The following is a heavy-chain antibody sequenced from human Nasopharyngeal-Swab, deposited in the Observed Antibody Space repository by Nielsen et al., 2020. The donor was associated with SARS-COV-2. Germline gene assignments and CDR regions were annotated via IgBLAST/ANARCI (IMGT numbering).Heavy chain of an antibody. CDR2: ISSSGGTI. CDR3: ARETPSLWFGEDAFDI. V-gene: IGHV3-48*04. Sequence: GGSLRLSCAASGFSFMNNPMNWVRQAPGKGLEWVSYISSSGGTIYYADSVKGRFTISRDNAKNSLYLQMNSLRAEDTAVYYCARETPSLWFGEDAFDIWGQGTMVTVSS. J-gene: IGHJ3*02. CDR1: GFSFMNNP. D-gene: IGHD3-10*01.